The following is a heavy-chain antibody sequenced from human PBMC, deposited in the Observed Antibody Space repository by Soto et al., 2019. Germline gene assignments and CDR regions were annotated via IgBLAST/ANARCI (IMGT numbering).Heavy chain of an antibody. CDR1: GGSISSGGYS. CDR2: IYQTGST. V-gene: IGHV4-30-2*01. CDR3: ARVLGP. Sequence: QLQLQESGSGLVKPSQTLSLTCAVSGGSISSGGYSWSWIRQPPGKGLEWIGYIYQTGSTYYNPTLTNQATRTVDRSKNQFSPNLSSVTAAETAVDSGARVLGPWGQGTLVTVSS. J-gene: IGHJ5*02.